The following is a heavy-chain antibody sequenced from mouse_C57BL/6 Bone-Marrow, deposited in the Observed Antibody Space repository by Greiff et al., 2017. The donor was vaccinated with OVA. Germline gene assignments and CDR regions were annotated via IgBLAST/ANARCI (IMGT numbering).Heavy chain of an antibody. D-gene: IGHD3-2*02. V-gene: IGHV1-66*01. Sequence: QVQLQQSGPELVKPGASVKISCKASGYSFTSYYIHWVKQRPGQGLEWIGWIYPGSGNTKYNEKFKGKATLTADTSSSTAYMQLSRLTSEDSAVYYCASGGDSSGLDYWGQGTTLTVSS. CDR3: ASGGDSSGLDY. J-gene: IGHJ2*01. CDR1: GYSFTSYY. CDR2: IYPGSGNT.